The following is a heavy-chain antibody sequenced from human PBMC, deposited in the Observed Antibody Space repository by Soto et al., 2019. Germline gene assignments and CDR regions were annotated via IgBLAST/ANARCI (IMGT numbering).Heavy chain of an antibody. J-gene: IGHJ4*02. CDR1: GGSISSYY. CDR2: IYYSGST. D-gene: IGHD1-26*01. CDR3: ARAAQGATPNY. V-gene: IGHV4-59*01. Sequence: SETLSLTCTVSGGSISSYYWSWIRQPPGKGLEWIGYIYYSGSTNYNPSLKSRVTISVDTSKNQFSLKLSSVTAADTAVYYCARAAQGATPNYWGQGTLVTVSS.